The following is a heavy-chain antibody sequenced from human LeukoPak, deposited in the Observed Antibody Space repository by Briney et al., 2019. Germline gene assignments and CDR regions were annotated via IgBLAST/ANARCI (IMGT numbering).Heavy chain of an antibody. CDR3: AKDLMRDRWFGES. CDR1: GFTFSSYN. D-gene: IGHD3-10*01. Sequence: GGSLRLSCVASGFTFSSYNMNWVRQAPGKGLEWVSSISSRGSYIYYADSVKGRFTIPRDNAKNSLYLQMNSLRREDTAVYYCAKDLMRDRWFGESWGQGSLVTVSS. J-gene: IGHJ5*02. CDR2: ISSRGSYI. V-gene: IGHV3-21*01.